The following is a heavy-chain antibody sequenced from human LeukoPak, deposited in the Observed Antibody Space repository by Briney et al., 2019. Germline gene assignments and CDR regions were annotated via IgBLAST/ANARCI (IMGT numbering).Heavy chain of an antibody. V-gene: IGHV4-39*07. D-gene: IGHD6-13*01. CDR3: ARVKQQLVPCDAFDI. CDR2: IHYSGST. Sequence: SETLSLTCTVSGGSISSSYYYWGWIRQPPGKGLEWIGSIHYSGSTYYNPSLKSRVTILVDTPKNQFSLKLSSVTAADTAVYYCARVKQQLVPCDAFDIWGQGTMVTVSS. J-gene: IGHJ3*02. CDR1: GGSISSSYYY.